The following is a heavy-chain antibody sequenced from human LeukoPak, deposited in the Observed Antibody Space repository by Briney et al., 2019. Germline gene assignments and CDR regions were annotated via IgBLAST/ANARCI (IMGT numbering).Heavy chain of an antibody. V-gene: IGHV4-39*01. D-gene: IGHD3-10*01. CDR2: IYYSGST. CDR1: GGSLRSSNYY. CDR3: ASTLTYYYGSGSYYIDC. J-gene: IGHJ4*02. Sequence: PSETLSLTCTVSGGSLRSSNYYWGWIRQPPGKGLEWIGSIYYSGSTYYNPSLKSRVTISVDTSKNQFSLKLRSVTAADTAVYYCASTLTYYYGSGSYYIDCWGQGTLVTVSS.